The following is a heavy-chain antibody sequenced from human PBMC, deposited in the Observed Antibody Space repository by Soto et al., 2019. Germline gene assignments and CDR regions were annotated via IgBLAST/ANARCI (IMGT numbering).Heavy chain of an antibody. Sequence: VGSLRLSCAASGFTFSRFELHWVRQAPGKGLEWISYISSSGSTAYYASSVEGRFTISRDNANNSVYLQMDSLRAEDTALYYCTRAAWFPYLSFYWGQGALDTVSS. CDR2: ISSSGSTA. V-gene: IGHV3-48*03. J-gene: IGHJ4*02. CDR1: GFTFSRFE. CDR3: TRAAWFPYLSFY. D-gene: IGHD3-10*01.